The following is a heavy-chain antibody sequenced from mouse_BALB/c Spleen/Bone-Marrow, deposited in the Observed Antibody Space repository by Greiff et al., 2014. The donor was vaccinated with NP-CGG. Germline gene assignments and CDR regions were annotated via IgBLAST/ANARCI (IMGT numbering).Heavy chain of an antibody. CDR2: ISTYSGNI. D-gene: IGHD2-2*01. CDR3: ARGEGYAGWYFDF. V-gene: IGHV1-67*01. Sequence: QVQLQQSGPELVRPGVSVKISCKGSGYTFTDYAMHWVKQSHAKSLEWIGVISTYSGNINYNQKFKGKATMTVDKSSSTAYMELARLTSEASAIYYGARGEGYAGWYFDFWGAGTTVTVSS. J-gene: IGHJ1*01. CDR1: GYTFTDYA.